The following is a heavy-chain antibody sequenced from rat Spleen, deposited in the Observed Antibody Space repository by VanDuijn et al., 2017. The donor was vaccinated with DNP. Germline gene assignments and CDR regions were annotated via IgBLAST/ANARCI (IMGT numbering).Heavy chain of an antibody. CDR1: GFSLTSNG. J-gene: IGHJ2*01. D-gene: IGHD1-12*03. CDR2: IWAGGST. Sequence: QVQLEESGPGLMQPSETLSLTCSVSGFSLTSNGVGWVRQPLGKGLVWIGTIWAGGSTNYNSAVQSRLSISRDTSKSQVLLKMNSLQPEDTGTYYCARHRDYYDGHFRFFDYWGQGVMVTLSS. CDR3: ARHRDYYDGHFRFFDY. V-gene: IGHV2-72*01.